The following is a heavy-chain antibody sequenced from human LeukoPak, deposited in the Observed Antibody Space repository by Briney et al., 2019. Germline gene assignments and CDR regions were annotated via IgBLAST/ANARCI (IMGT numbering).Heavy chain of an antibody. CDR1: GGSISTYY. CDR3: ARHSSGWSAFDY. CDR2: IYYSGTT. J-gene: IGHJ4*02. D-gene: IGHD6-19*01. Sequence: SETLSLTCTVSGGSISTYYWSWIRQPPGKGLEWIGYIYYSGTTTYNPSLKSRVTISVDTSKNQFSLKLSSVTATDTAVYYCARHSSGWSAFDYWGQGTLVTVSS. V-gene: IGHV4-59*08.